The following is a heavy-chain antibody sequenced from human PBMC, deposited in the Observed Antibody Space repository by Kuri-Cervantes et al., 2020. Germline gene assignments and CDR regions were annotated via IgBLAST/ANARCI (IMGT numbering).Heavy chain of an antibody. CDR1: GYTFTGYY. CDR3: AREVDTAMFFNGMDV. D-gene: IGHD5-18*01. Sequence: ASVKVSCKDSGYTFTGYYMHWVRQAPGQGLEWMGIINPSGGSTSYAQKFQGRVTMTRDTSTSTVYMELSSLRSDDTAVYYCAREVDTAMFFNGMDVWGQGTTVTVSS. V-gene: IGHV1-46*01. J-gene: IGHJ6*02. CDR2: INPSGGST.